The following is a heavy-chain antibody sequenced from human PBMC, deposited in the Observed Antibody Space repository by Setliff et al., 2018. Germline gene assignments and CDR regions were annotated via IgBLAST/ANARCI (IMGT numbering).Heavy chain of an antibody. CDR1: GGTFSSYG. CDR2: TIPMFGTT. J-gene: IGHJ6*03. Sequence: SVKVSCKASGGTFSSYGISWVRQAPGRGLEWMGGTIPMFGTTDYARKFQGRVTIITDESTSTAYMQLSSLGSEDTAVYYCVREGVDSRSSTDYRYYMDVWGKGTTVTVSS. CDR3: VREGVDSRSSTDYRYYMDV. V-gene: IGHV1-69*05. D-gene: IGHD3-22*01.